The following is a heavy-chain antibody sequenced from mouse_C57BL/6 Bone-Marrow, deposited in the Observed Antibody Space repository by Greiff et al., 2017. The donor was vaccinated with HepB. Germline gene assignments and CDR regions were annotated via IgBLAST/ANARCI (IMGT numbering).Heavy chain of an antibody. Sequence: EVQVVESGGGLVQPKGSLKLSCAASGFSFNTYALNWVRQAPGRGWEWFDRIIRKSNNYATYYADSVKDRFTISRDDSESMLYLQMNNLKTEDTAMYYCGITTVVANYAMDYWGQGTSVTVSS. J-gene: IGHJ4*01. V-gene: IGHV10-1*01. CDR2: IIRKSNNYAT. CDR3: GITTVVANYAMDY. CDR1: GFSFNTYA. D-gene: IGHD1-1*01.